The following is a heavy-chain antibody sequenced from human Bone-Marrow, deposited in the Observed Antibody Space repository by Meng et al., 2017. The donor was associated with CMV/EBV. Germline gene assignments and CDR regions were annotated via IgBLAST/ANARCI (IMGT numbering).Heavy chain of an antibody. CDR1: GFTFGTFP. CDR2: ISSTSSTI. V-gene: IGHV3-48*04. D-gene: IGHD3-9*01. CDR3: ARHFSTGNSMAY. J-gene: IGHJ4*02. Sequence: GESLKISFAASGFTFGTFPMNWVRQAPGKGLDWISYISSTSSTIYYADSVKGRFTISRDNAKNSLYLQMNSLRAEDTAVYYCARHFSTGNSMAYWGQGTLVTVSS.